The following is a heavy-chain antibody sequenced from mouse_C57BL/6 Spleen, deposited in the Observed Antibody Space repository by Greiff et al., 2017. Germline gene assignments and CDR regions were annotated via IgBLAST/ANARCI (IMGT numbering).Heavy chain of an antibody. CDR2: IHPNSGST. Sequence: QVQLQQPGAELVKPGASVKLSCKASGYTFTSYWMHWVKQRPGQGLEWIGMIHPNSGSTNYNEKFKSKATLTVDKSSSTAYMQLSSLTSEDSAVYYCARRGYYDYPYAMDYWGQGTSVTVSS. CDR1: GYTFTSYW. J-gene: IGHJ4*01. CDR3: ARRGYYDYPYAMDY. D-gene: IGHD2-4*01. V-gene: IGHV1-64*01.